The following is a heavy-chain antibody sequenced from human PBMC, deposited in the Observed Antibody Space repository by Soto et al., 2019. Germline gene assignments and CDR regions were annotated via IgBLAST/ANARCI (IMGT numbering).Heavy chain of an antibody. CDR3: VRRHVSATGIDWFDP. D-gene: IGHD6-13*01. J-gene: IGHJ5*02. Sequence: GASVKVSCKASGYTFTSYGIHWVRQAPGQRLEWMGWINAANGDTKYSPKFQGRVTITRDTSASTAYMELSSLRSEATAVYYCVRRHVSATGIDWFDPWGEGTLVTVS. CDR2: INAANGDT. V-gene: IGHV1-3*01. CDR1: GYTFTSYG.